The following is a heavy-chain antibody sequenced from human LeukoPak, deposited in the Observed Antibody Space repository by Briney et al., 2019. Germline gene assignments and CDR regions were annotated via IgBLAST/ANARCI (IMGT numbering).Heavy chain of an antibody. J-gene: IGHJ5*02. Sequence: PGGSLGLSCAASGFPFNDYYMSWMRQAPGKGLEGVSYINRSRSTIYYADSVKSRFTMSRDNAKNSLYLQMNSLRAEDTAVYYCARDLTYYDFWSGYYTGWFDPWGQGTLVTVSS. D-gene: IGHD3-3*01. V-gene: IGHV3-11*01. CDR1: GFPFNDYY. CDR2: INRSRSTI. CDR3: ARDLTYYDFWSGYYTGWFDP.